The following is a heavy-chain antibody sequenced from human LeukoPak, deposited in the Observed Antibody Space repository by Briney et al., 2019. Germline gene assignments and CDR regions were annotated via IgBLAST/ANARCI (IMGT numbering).Heavy chain of an antibody. Sequence: PGGSLRLSCAASGFTFSSYSMNWVRQAPGKGLEWVSSISSSSSYIYYADSVKGRFTISRDNSKNTLYLQMNSLRAEDTAVYYCARPSITSWYAFDIWGQGTMVTVSS. V-gene: IGHV3-21*01. J-gene: IGHJ3*02. CDR1: GFTFSSYS. D-gene: IGHD6-13*01. CDR3: ARPSITSWYAFDI. CDR2: ISSSSSYI.